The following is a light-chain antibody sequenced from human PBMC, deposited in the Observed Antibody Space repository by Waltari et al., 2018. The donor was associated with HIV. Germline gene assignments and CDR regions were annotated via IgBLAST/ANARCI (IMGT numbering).Light chain of an antibody. CDR3: SSYTASNTLWV. CDR2: DVT. CDR1: SSDIGAYHH. J-gene: IGLJ3*02. Sequence: QSALTQPASVSGSRGQSITMSCTGTSSDIGAYHHVSWFQQRPGKAPKLIIYDVTDRPAGVSKRFSGSKSGITASLTISGFQAYDEGDYYCSSYTASNTLWVFGGGTKLTVL. V-gene: IGLV2-14*03.